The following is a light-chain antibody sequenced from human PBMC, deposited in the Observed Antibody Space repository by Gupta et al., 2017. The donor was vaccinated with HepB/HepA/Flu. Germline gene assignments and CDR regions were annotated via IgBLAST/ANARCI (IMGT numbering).Light chain of an antibody. CDR1: QRVTNNY. V-gene: IGKV3-20*01. CDR3: RQECNSPST. CDR2: ETY. Sequence: VLTQSPGTLSLSPGETATLSFRASQRVTNNYVAWYQQRSGQTPRLLMYETYSSFTGIPDRFTGSGSSAAFSLTIIRRVPQDFAVYSCRQECNSPSTFGEGTTVEIK. J-gene: IGKJ2*01.